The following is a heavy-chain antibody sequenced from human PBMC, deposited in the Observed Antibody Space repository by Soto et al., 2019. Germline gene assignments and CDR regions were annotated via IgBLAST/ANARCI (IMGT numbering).Heavy chain of an antibody. CDR3: ARVNFGEPFDS. D-gene: IGHD3-10*01. CDR2: FNPKNGNT. V-gene: IGHV1-18*01. Sequence: QVQLVQSAAEVKRPGASVKVSCKASGYTFTNYRINWLRQARGQGIERMGWFNPKNGNTNYAQTFEGRVTLTTDTSTSTAFMELSNLRSDDTAFYYCARVNFGEPFDSWGQGTLVTVSS. J-gene: IGHJ4*02. CDR1: GYTFTNYR.